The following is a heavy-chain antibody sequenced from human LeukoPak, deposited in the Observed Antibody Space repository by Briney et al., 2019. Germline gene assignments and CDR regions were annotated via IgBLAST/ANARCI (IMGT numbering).Heavy chain of an antibody. V-gene: IGHV3-23*01. D-gene: IGHD2-2*01. J-gene: IGHJ1*01. Sequence: PGGSLRLSCAASGFTFSSYAMSWVRQAPGKGLEWVSAISGSGGSTYYADSVKGRFTISRDNSKNTLYLQMNSLRAEDTAVYYCARTTGYCSSTSCQKYFQHWGQGTLVTVSS. CDR2: ISGSGGST. CDR1: GFTFSSYA. CDR3: ARTTGYCSSTSCQKYFQH.